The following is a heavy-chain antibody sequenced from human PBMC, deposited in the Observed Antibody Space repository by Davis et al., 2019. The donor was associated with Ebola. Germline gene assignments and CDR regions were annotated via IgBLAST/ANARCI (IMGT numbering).Heavy chain of an antibody. V-gene: IGHV1-2*02. CDR3: ARGSGFWNGYFMAYFDF. D-gene: IGHD3-3*01. CDR1: GYTFIGHY. J-gene: IGHJ4*02. Sequence: ASVKVSCKASGYTFIGHYLHWVRQAPGQRLEWMGWINPNSGDTKFLQKFQGRVTVTRDTSISTVYMELSRLRSDDTAVYYCARGSGFWNGYFMAYFDFWGQGALVTVSS. CDR2: INPNSGDT.